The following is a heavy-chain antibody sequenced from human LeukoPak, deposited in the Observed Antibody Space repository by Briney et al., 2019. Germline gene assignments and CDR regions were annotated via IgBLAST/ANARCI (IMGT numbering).Heavy chain of an antibody. CDR2: IFGAGKNTT. CDR1: GFTFSNYA. Sequence: PGGSLRLSCEASGFTFSNYAMNWVRQAPGKGLQWVSIIFGAGKNTTYYADSVKGRFTVSRDNSKNTLYLQMTSLRPEDTAIYYCAKRNTMVRGGPCFDYWGWGILVTVSS. V-gene: IGHV3-23*01. CDR3: AKRNTMVRGGPCFDY. D-gene: IGHD3-10*01. J-gene: IGHJ4*02.